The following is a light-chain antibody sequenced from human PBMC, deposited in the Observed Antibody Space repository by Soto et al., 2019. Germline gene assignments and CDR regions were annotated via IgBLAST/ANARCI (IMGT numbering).Light chain of an antibody. V-gene: IGLV2-8*01. Sequence: QSALTQPPSAPGSPGQSVTISCTGTGSDVGAYNYVSWYQQHPGKAPKLMIYEVSKRPSGVPDRFSGSKSGNTASLTVSGLQTEDEADYYCSSKRGRNSYVFGTGTKLTVL. CDR1: GSDVGAYNY. CDR2: EVS. CDR3: SSKRGRNSYV. J-gene: IGLJ1*01.